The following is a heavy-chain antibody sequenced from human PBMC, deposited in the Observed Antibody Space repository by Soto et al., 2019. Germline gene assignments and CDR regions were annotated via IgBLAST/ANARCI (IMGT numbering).Heavy chain of an antibody. CDR2: ISWNSGNI. V-gene: IGHV3-9*01. Sequence: GGSLRLSCAAAGFTFNDYARHWVRQAPGKGLEWVSGISWNSGNIGYADSVKGRFTISRDNAKNSLYLQMNSLRAEDTALYYCAIFRTVTTPFDYWGQGTLVTVSS. CDR3: AIFRTVTTPFDY. J-gene: IGHJ4*02. D-gene: IGHD4-17*01. CDR1: GFTFNDYA.